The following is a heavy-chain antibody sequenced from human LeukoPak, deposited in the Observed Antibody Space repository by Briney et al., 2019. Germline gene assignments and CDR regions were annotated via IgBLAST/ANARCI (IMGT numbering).Heavy chain of an antibody. D-gene: IGHD2-15*01. J-gene: IGHJ5*02. CDR3: ARDRGAYCSGGSCYSRNWFVP. Sequence: GGSLRLSCAASGFTFSSYWMHWVRQAPGKGLVWVSRINSDGSSTSYADSVKGRFTISRDNAKNTLYLQMNSLRAEDTAVYYCARDRGAYCSGGSCYSRNWFVPWGQGTLVTVSS. CDR1: GFTFSSYW. CDR2: INSDGSST. V-gene: IGHV3-74*01.